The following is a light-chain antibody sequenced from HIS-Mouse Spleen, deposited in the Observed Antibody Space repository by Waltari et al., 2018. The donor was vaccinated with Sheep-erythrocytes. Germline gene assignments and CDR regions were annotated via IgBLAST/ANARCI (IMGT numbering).Light chain of an antibody. V-gene: IGLV3-1*01. CDR2: QDS. CDR3: QAWDSSTVV. CDR1: KLGDKY. Sequence: SYELTQPPSVSVSPGQTASITFSGSKLGDKYACWYQQKPGQSPLLVIYQDSKRPSGIPERFSGSNSGNTATLTISGTQAMDEADYYCQAWDSSTVVFGGGTKLTVL. J-gene: IGLJ2*01.